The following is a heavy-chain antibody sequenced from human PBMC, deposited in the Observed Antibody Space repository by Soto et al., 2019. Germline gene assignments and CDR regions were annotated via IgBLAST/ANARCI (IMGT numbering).Heavy chain of an antibody. Sequence: SETLSLICTVSGGSISSYYWSWIRQPPGKGLEWIGYIYYSGSTNYSPSLKSRVTISVDTSKNQFSLKLSSVTAADTAVYYCARHPSSGWYPYYGMDVWGQGTTVTVSS. J-gene: IGHJ6*02. CDR2: IYYSGST. V-gene: IGHV4-59*01. CDR1: GGSISSYY. D-gene: IGHD6-19*01. CDR3: ARHPSSGWYPYYGMDV.